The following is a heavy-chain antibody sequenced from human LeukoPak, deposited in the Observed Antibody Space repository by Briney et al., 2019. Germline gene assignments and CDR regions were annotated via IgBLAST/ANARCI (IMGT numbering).Heavy chain of an antibody. CDR3: ARDPGLYSSSYNWFDP. CDR2: ISSSSSYI. Sequence: PGGSLRLSCAASGFTFSSYSMNWVRQAPGKGLEWVSSISSSSSYIYYADSVKGRFTISRDNAKNSLYLQMNSLRAEDTAVYYCARDPGLYSSSYNWFDPWGQGTLVTVSS. J-gene: IGHJ5*02. D-gene: IGHD6-13*01. CDR1: GFTFSSYS. V-gene: IGHV3-21*01.